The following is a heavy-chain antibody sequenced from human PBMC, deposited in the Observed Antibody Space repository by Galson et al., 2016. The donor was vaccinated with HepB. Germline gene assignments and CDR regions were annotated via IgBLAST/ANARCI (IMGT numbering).Heavy chain of an antibody. CDR3: ARDPLSMTGYPFDL. CDR1: GGTFSSYA. Sequence: SVKVSCKASGGTFSSYAISWVRQAPGQGLEWMGGIIPIYGTTNFAQKFQGRVTITADESMTTAYMELSSLRSDDTAVYYCARDPLSMTGYPFDLWGRGTQVSVSS. CDR2: IIPIYGTT. J-gene: IGHJ2*01. D-gene: IGHD2/OR15-2a*01. V-gene: IGHV1-69*13.